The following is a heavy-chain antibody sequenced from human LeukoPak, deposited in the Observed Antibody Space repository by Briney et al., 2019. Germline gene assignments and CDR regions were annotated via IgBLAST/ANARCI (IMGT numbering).Heavy chain of an antibody. CDR1: GGSISSSSYY. CDR2: IYYSGST. V-gene: IGHV4-39*07. D-gene: IGHD5-18*01. J-gene: IGHJ5*02. CDR3: ARDKRGYSYGGGNWFDP. Sequence: PSETLSLTCTVSGGSISSSSYYWGWIRQPPGKGLEWIGSIYYSGSTYYNPSLKSRVTISVDTSKNQFSLKLSSVTAADTAVYYCARDKRGYSYGGGNWFDPWGQGTLVTVSS.